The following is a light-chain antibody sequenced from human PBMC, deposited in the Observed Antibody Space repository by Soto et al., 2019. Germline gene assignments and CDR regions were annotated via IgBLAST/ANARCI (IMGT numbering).Light chain of an antibody. Sequence: QLVLTQPPSVSGAPGQRVTISCTGSSSNIGAGYDVHWYQRLPGTAPKLLIYGSNNRPSGVPYRFSGSKSGTSASLAITGLQAEDEADYFCQSQDSGLSGSNVVVSGGTQLTVL. CDR3: QSQDSGLSGSNVV. CDR1: SSNIGAGYD. J-gene: IGLJ2*01. V-gene: IGLV1-40*01. CDR2: GSN.